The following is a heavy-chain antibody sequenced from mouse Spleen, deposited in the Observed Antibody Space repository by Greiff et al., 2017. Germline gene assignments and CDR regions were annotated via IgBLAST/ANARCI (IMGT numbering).Heavy chain of an antibody. CDR3: ARNPDYYDGSIYYYAMDY. CDR2: IYPRSGNT. V-gene: IGHV1-81*01. J-gene: IGHJ4*01. CDR1: GYTFTSYG. Sequence: QVHVKQSGAELARPGASVKLSCKASGYTFTSYGISWVKQRTGQGLEWIGEIYPRSGNTYYNEKFKGKATLTADKSSSTAYMELRSLTSEDSAVYFCARNPDYYDGSIYYYAMDYWGQGTSVTVSS. D-gene: IGHD1-1*01.